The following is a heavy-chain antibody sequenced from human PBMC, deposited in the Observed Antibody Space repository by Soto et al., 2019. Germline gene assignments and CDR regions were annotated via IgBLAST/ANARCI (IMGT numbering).Heavy chain of an antibody. J-gene: IGHJ4*02. CDR2: IYYSGST. Sequence: QVQLQESGPGLVKPSQTLSLTCTVSGGSISSGDYYWSWIRQPPGKGLEWIGYIYYSGSTYYNPSLNXRXTXSLXTSKNQFSLKLSSVTAADTAVYYCAVSIGARYFDYWGQGTLVTVSS. V-gene: IGHV4-30-4*01. D-gene: IGHD6-6*01. CDR3: AVSIGARYFDY. CDR1: GGSISSGDYY.